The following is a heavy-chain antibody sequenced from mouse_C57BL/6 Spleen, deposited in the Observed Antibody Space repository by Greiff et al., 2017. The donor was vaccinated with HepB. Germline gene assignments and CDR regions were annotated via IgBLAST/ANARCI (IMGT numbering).Heavy chain of an antibody. Sequence: QVQLQQPGAELVMPGASVKLSCKASGYTFTSYWMHWVKQRPGQGLEWIGEIDPSDSYTNYNQKFKGKSTLTVDKSSSTAYMQLSSLTSEDSAVYYCARGSNYGAMDYWGQGTSVTVSS. J-gene: IGHJ4*01. CDR1: GYTFTSYW. CDR2: IDPSDSYT. D-gene: IGHD2-5*01. V-gene: IGHV1-69*01. CDR3: ARGSNYGAMDY.